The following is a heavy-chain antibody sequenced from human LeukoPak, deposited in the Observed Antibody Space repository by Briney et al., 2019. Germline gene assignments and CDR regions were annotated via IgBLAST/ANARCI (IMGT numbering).Heavy chain of an antibody. J-gene: IGHJ6*02. V-gene: IGHV3-74*01. D-gene: IGHD2-8*02. CDR3: TRVQAGRSGLMDV. Sequence: GGSLRLSCAASGFTLSDYWMHWVRHVPGEGLVWVSRIDPDGSTTNYADSVKGRFTTSRDNAKNTLYLQMNSLRAEDTALYYCTRVQAGRSGLMDVWGRGTTVTVSS. CDR1: GFTLSDYW. CDR2: IDPDGSTT.